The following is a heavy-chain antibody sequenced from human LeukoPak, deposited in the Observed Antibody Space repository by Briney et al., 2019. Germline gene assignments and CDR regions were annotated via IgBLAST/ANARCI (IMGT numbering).Heavy chain of an antibody. Sequence: SETLSLTCTVSGGSISSYYWSWIRQPPGKGLEWIGYIYYSGSTNYNPSLKSRVTISVDTSKNQFSLKLSSVTAADTAVYYCARGVYSSSWTPPGYWGQGTPVTVSS. CDR3: ARGVYSSSWTPPGY. CDR2: IYYSGST. D-gene: IGHD6-13*01. V-gene: IGHV4-59*01. J-gene: IGHJ4*02. CDR1: GGSISSYY.